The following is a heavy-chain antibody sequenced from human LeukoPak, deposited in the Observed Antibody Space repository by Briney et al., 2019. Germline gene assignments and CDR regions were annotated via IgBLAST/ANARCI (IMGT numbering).Heavy chain of an antibody. D-gene: IGHD5-18*01. CDR1: GYTFTSYG. V-gene: IGHV1-2*02. J-gene: IGHJ4*02. CDR3: ARDLPTFVDTLDY. Sequence: ASVKVSCKASGYTFTSYGISWVRQAPGQGLGWMGWINPNSGGANYAQRFQGRVTMTGDTSISTAYMELSRLTSDDTAVYYCARDLPTFVDTLDYWGQGTLVTVSS. CDR2: INPNSGGA.